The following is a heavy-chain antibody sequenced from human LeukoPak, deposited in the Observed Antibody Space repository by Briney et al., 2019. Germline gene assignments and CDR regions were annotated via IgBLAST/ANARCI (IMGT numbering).Heavy chain of an antibody. D-gene: IGHD6-13*01. Sequence: PGGSLRLSCAASGFTFSSYWMHWVRQAPGKGLVWVSRINSDGISTKYADSVKGRFTISRDNAKNTLFLQMNSLRAEDTAVYYCASAPPGIAAYFDYWGQGTLVTASS. CDR2: INSDGIST. V-gene: IGHV3-74*03. CDR1: GFTFSSYW. J-gene: IGHJ4*02. CDR3: ASAPPGIAAYFDY.